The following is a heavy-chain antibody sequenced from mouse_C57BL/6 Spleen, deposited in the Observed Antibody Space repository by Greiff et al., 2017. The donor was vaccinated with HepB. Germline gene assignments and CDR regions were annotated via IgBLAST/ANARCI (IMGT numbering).Heavy chain of an antibody. CDR3: ARYYYGSSYWYFDV. CDR2: ISDGGSYT. CDR1: GFTFSSYA. Sequence: EVQRVESGGGLVKPGGSLKLSCAASGFTFSSYAMSWVRQTPEKRLEWVATISDGGSYTYYPDNVKGRFTISRDIAKNTLYLQMSHLKSEDTAMYYCARYYYGSSYWYFDVWGTGTTVTVSS. D-gene: IGHD1-1*01. J-gene: IGHJ1*03. V-gene: IGHV5-4*01.